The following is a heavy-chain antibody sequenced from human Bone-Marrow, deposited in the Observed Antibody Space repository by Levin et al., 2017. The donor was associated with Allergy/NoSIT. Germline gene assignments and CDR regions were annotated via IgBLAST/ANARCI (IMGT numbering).Heavy chain of an antibody. CDR3: ARDRVAGSGSLDC. V-gene: IGHV3-74*01. CDR1: GFTFSSHW. D-gene: IGHD3-10*01. Sequence: PGESLKISCAASGFTFSSHWMHWVRQVPGKGLVWVSRIREDGADTSYADSVKGRFTISRDNAESTVFLQMNNLRAEDTSIYYCARDRVAGSGSLDCWGQGTLVTVSS. CDR2: IREDGADT. J-gene: IGHJ4*02.